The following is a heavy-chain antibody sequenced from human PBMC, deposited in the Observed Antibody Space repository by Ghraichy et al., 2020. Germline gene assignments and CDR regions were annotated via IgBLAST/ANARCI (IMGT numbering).Heavy chain of an antibody. V-gene: IGHV3-48*02. Sequence: GGSLRLSCAASGFTFGTFSMNWVRQAPGKGLEWVSYISTSSLTIYYADPVKGRFTISRDNAKNSLYLQMNSLSDEDTAVYYCARGAPWLDIDYWGQGTLVAVCS. CDR2: ISTSSLTI. D-gene: IGHD6-19*01. CDR3: ARGAPWLDIDY. J-gene: IGHJ4*02. CDR1: GFTFGTFS.